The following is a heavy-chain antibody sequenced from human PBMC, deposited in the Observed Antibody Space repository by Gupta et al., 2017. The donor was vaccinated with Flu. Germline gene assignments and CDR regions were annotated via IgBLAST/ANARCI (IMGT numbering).Heavy chain of an antibody. V-gene: IGHV4-59*08. J-gene: IGHJ4*02. CDR1: NGSFTSYY. Sequence: QVQLQESGPGLVKPSETLSLTCTISNGSFTSYYWSWIRQSPVKGLGWIGYVFGNGNTTYNPSLESRVLISLDSSKNVFSLKLTSVTAADSAVYYCARHAGASFDRWGPGTLVTVSS. CDR3: ARHAGASFDR. CDR2: VFGNGNT. D-gene: IGHD7-27*01.